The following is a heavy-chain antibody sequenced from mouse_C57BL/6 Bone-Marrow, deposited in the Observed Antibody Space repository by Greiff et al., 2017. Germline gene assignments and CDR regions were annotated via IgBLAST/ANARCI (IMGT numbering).Heavy chain of an antibody. CDR1: GFTFSSYG. CDR3: ARYSNYADYWYFDV. J-gene: IGHJ1*03. Sequence: DVKLVESGGDLVKPGGSLKLSCAASGFTFSSYGMSWVRQTPDKRLEWVATISSGGSYTYYPDSVKGRFTISRDNDKNTLYLQMSSLKSEDTAMYYCARYSNYADYWYFDVWGTGTTVTVSS. CDR2: ISSGGSYT. V-gene: IGHV5-6*02. D-gene: IGHD2-5*01.